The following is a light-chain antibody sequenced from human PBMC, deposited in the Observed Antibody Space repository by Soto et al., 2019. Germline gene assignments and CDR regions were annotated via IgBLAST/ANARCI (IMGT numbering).Light chain of an antibody. V-gene: IGLV1-44*01. CDR3: AVWDDSLNGWV. J-gene: IGLJ3*02. CDR1: SSNIGSNT. Sequence: QSVLTQPPSASGTPGQRVTISCSGSSSNIGSNTVNWYQQLPGTAPKLLIYSNNQRPSGVPDRFSGSKSGTSASLAISGLQSEVEADYYCAVWDDSLNGWVFGGGTKLTVL. CDR2: SNN.